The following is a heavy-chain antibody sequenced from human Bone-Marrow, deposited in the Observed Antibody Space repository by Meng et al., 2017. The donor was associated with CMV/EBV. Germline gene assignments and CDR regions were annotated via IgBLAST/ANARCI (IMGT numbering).Heavy chain of an antibody. CDR2: TSSSSSYI. CDR3: ATSTVDYYYYGMDV. CDR1: GFTFSSYS. J-gene: IGHJ6*02. Sequence: GESLKISCAASGFTFSSYSMNWVRQAPGKGLEWVSSTSSSSSYIYYADSVKGRFTISRDNAKNSLYLQMNSLRAEDTAVYYCATSTVDYYYYGMDVWGQGTTVTASS. V-gene: IGHV3-21*01. D-gene: IGHD4-11*01.